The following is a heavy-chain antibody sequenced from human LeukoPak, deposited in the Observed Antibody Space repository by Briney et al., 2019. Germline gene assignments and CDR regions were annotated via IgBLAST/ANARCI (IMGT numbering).Heavy chain of an antibody. Sequence: GGSLRLSCAASGFTFSSNAMSWVRQAPGKGLEWVSVMTANGGRTYYADSVKGRFTISRDNSKNTLSLQMNSLRAADTAVYYCAKDAVAPGSGGDYFDYWGQGTLVTVSS. J-gene: IGHJ4*02. V-gene: IGHV3-23*01. CDR1: GFTFSSNA. D-gene: IGHD3-10*01. CDR2: MTANGGRT. CDR3: AKDAVAPGSGGDYFDY.